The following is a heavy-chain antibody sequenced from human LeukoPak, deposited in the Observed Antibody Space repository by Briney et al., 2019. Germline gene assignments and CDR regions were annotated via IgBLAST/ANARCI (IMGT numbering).Heavy chain of an antibody. CDR2: INTNTGNP. Sequence: GASVKVSCKASGYTFTSYAMNWVRQAPGQGLEWMGWINTNTGNPTYAQGFTGRFVFSLDTSVSTAYLQISSLKAEDTAVYYCARAYLGYCSGGSCSDAFDIWGQGTMATVSS. CDR1: GYTFTSYA. D-gene: IGHD2-15*01. J-gene: IGHJ3*02. V-gene: IGHV7-4-1*02. CDR3: ARAYLGYCSGGSCSDAFDI.